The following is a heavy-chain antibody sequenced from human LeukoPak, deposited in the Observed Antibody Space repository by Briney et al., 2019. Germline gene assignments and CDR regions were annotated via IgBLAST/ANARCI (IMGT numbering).Heavy chain of an antibody. CDR2: IYSSGST. Sequence: SETLSLTCSVSGGSTNSYYWSWIRQSGGKGLEWIGRIYSSGSTAYNPSLNSRLTMSIDTSKNRFSLTLKSVTATDTAVYYCTRVKASSTSWTFDQWGQGALVTVSS. D-gene: IGHD2-2*01. CDR3: TRVKASSTSWTFDQ. V-gene: IGHV4-4*07. CDR1: GGSTNSYY. J-gene: IGHJ4*02.